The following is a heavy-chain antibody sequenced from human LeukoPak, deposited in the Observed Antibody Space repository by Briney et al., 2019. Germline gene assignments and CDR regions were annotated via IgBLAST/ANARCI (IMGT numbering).Heavy chain of an antibody. CDR2: ISSSSSYI. CDR3: ARARTMVIPILWFDP. CDR1: GFTFSSYS. V-gene: IGHV3-21*01. J-gene: IGHJ5*02. Sequence: GGSLRLSCAASGFTFSSYSMNWVRQAPGKGLEWVSSISSSSSYIYYADSVKGRFTISRDNAKNSLYLQMNSLRAEDTAVYYCARARTMVIPILWFDPWGQGTLVTVSS. D-gene: IGHD4/OR15-4a*01.